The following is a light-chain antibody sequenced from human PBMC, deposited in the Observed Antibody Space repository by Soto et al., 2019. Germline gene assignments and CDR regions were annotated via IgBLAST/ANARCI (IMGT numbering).Light chain of an antibody. CDR3: SSYSSSGIYV. V-gene: IGLV2-14*01. CDR2: EVS. J-gene: IGLJ1*01. Sequence: QSVLTQPASVSGSPGQSITISCTGTSSDIGVYKYVSWYQQHPGKAPQLMIYEVSNRPSGVSNRLSGSKSGNTASLTISGLQAEDEADYDCSSYSSSGIYVFGTGTKLTVL. CDR1: SSDIGVYKY.